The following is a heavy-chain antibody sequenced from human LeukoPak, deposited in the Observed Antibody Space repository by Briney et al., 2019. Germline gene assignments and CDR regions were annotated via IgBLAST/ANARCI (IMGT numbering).Heavy chain of an antibody. Sequence: PSETLSLTCAVYGGSFSGYYWTWIRQTPGKGLEWIGEVKYTGSTNCNPSLKSPVTISVDMSKNQFFLMLTSVTAADTAVYYCARGPPLNPGDYDSSGYYYFDYWGQGTLVTVSS. CDR2: VKYTGST. J-gene: IGHJ4*02. D-gene: IGHD3-22*01. CDR1: GGSFSGYY. CDR3: ARGPPLNPGDYDSSGYYYFDY. V-gene: IGHV4-34*01.